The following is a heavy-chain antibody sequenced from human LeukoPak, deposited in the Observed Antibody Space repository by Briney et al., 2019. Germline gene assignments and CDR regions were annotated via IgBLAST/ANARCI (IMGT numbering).Heavy chain of an antibody. CDR2: NYYNENT. CDR1: GGSISGYY. CDR3: ATARQEFDY. V-gene: IGHV4-59*12. D-gene: IGHD1-1*01. Sequence: PSETLSLTCTVSGGSISGYYWSWIRQPPGKGLEWIGYNYYNENTNYNPSLKSRVTISVDKSKNQFSLKLSSVTAADTAVYYCATARQEFDYWGQGTLVTVSS. J-gene: IGHJ4*02.